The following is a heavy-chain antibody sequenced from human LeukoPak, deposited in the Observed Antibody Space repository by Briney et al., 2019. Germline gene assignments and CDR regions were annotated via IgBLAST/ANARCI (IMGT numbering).Heavy chain of an antibody. V-gene: IGHV3-66*02. CDR1: GFTVSRNY. CDR2: IYSGGST. Sequence: GGSLRLSCAASGFTVSRNYMNWVRQAPGKGLEWVSVIYSGGSTYYADSVKSRFTISRDNSKNTLYLQMNGLRAEDTAVYYCAGNSRDSSPNYWGQGTLVTVSS. CDR3: AGNSRDSSPNY. J-gene: IGHJ4*02. D-gene: IGHD6-13*01.